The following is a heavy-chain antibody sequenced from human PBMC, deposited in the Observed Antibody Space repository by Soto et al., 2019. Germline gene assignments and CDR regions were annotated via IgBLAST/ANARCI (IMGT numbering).Heavy chain of an antibody. Sequence: QVQLVQSGAEVKKPGASVKVSCKASGYTFTSYGINWVRQAPGQGLEWMGWISAYNGNTNYAQKLQGRVTMTTDTSTSTANMELRSLRSDDTAVYYCARDRPTRAHYDILTGYYGGYYYYSMDVWGQGTTVTVSS. CDR2: ISAYNGNT. CDR1: GYTFTSYG. V-gene: IGHV1-18*04. J-gene: IGHJ6*02. D-gene: IGHD3-9*01. CDR3: ARDRPTRAHYDILTGYYGGYYYYSMDV.